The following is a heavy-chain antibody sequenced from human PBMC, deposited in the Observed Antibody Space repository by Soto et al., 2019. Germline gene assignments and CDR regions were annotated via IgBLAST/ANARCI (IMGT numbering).Heavy chain of an antibody. Sequence: PGRPMRDPRSASGFTFAGCSMHWVSQATGQGPAWVSYITSKSTTIKYADSVKGRFTVSRDNAKNSLYLQLNSLRDEDTAVYYCAREMGACSDSSCYPGPYDSWGEGILVTGSS. J-gene: IGHJ5*02. CDR3: AREMGACSDSSCYPGPYDS. CDR2: ITSKSTTI. D-gene: IGHD3-16*01. V-gene: IGHV3-48*02. CDR1: GFTFAGCS.